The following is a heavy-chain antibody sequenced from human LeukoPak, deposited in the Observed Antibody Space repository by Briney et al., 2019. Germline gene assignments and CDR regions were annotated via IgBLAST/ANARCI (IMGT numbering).Heavy chain of an antibody. J-gene: IGHJ6*02. CDR3: AKGPEGTYYDFWSGYFLGMDV. CDR2: ISGSGGST. V-gene: IGHV3-23*01. Sequence: GGSLRLSCAASGFTFSSYAMTWVRQAPGKGLEWVSVISGSGGSTYYADSVKGRFTISRDNSKNTLYLQMNSLRAEDTALYYCAKGPEGTYYDFWSGYFLGMDVWGQGTTVTVSS. D-gene: IGHD3-3*01. CDR1: GFTFSSYA.